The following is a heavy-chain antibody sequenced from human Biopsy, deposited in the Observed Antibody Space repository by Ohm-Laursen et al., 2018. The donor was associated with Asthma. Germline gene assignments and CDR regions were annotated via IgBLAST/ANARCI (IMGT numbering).Heavy chain of an antibody. V-gene: IGHV4-61*01. Sequence: SETLSLTCTVSGGSVSSGSYYWSWIRQPPGKGLAWVSYISYSGSTDYNPSLKSRLTISMDTPKNQFSLKLSSVTAADTAVYYCARVPTTLRYFDLWGRGTLVTVSS. CDR3: ARVPTTLRYFDL. CDR2: ISYSGST. D-gene: IGHD2-15*01. CDR1: GGSVSSGSYY. J-gene: IGHJ2*01.